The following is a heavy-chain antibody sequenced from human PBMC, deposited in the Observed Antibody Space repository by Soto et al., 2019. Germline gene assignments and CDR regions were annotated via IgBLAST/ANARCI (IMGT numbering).Heavy chain of an antibody. V-gene: IGHV4-39*01. J-gene: IGHJ4*02. D-gene: IGHD6-6*01. CDR3: AILCFSSSRLRVFDY. Sequence: PSETLSLTCTVSGGSISSSSYYWGWIRQPPGKGLEWIGSIYYSGSTYYNPSLKSRVTISVDTSKNQFSLKLSSVTAADTAVYYCAILCFSSSRLRVFDYWGQGTLVTVSS. CDR2: IYYSGST. CDR1: GGSISSSSYY.